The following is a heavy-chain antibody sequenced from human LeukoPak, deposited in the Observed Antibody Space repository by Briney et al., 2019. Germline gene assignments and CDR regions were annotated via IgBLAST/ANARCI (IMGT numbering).Heavy chain of an antibody. D-gene: IGHD5-18*01. J-gene: IGHJ6*02. CDR3: AKSRLVTQNYYYYYGMDV. CDR2: ISGSGIST. Sequence: GGSLRLSCVVSGFTFSTYAMSWVRQAPGKGLEWVSAISGSGISTYYADYVKSRFTVSRDNSKDTLYLQMNSLRAEDTAVYHCAKSRLVTQNYYYYYGMDVWGQGTTVTVSS. V-gene: IGHV3-23*01. CDR1: GFTFSTYA.